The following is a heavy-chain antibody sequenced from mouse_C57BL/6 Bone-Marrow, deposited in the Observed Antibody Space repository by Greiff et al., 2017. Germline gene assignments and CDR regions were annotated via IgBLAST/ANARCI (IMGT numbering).Heavy chain of an antibody. J-gene: IGHJ4*01. D-gene: IGHD2-1*01. Sequence: VQLQQPGAELVKPGASVKLSCKASGYTFTSYWMQWVKQRPGQGLEWIGEIDPADSYTNYNQKFKGKATLTVDTSSSTAYMQLSSLTSEDSAVYYCARKFYYGKYVFYAMDYWGQGTSVTVSS. CDR2: IDPADSYT. CDR1: GYTFTSYW. V-gene: IGHV1-50*01. CDR3: ARKFYYGKYVFYAMDY.